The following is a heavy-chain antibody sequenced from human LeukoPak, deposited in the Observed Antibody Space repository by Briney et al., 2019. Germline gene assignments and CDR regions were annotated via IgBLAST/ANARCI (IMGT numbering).Heavy chain of an antibody. CDR1: GFTFSSYA. J-gene: IGHJ4*02. CDR3: AKSPLAYCSGASCHLYFDY. CDR2: ISGSGGST. Sequence: QAGGSLRLSCAASGFTFSSYAMSWVRQAPGKGLEWVSAISGSGGSTYYADSVKGRFTISRDNSKNTLYLQMNSLRAEDTAIYYCAKSPLAYCSGASCHLYFDYWGQGTLVTVSS. D-gene: IGHD2-15*01. V-gene: IGHV3-23*01.